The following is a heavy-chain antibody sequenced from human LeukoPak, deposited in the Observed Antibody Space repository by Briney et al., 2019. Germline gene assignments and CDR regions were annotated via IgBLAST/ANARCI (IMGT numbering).Heavy chain of an antibody. CDR3: ATTPVAVAGLYFDN. V-gene: IGHV4-31*11. CDR1: AGSISGGAYY. Sequence: SQTLSLTCVVSAGSISGGAYYWSWVRQHPGKGPEWIGYIYLSGGTDYNPSLKSRVSMSVDTSNDQFYLKLTSVTAADTAVYYCATTPVAVAGLYFDNWGQGTLVTVSS. CDR2: IYLSGGT. J-gene: IGHJ4*02. D-gene: IGHD6-19*01.